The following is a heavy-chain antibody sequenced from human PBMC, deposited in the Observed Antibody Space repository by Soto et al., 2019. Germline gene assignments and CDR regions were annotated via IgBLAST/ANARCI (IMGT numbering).Heavy chain of an antibody. V-gene: IGHV3-23*01. CDR3: AKGTIAARPFSVSCFDY. J-gene: IGHJ4*02. Sequence: EVQLLESGGGLVQPGGSLRLSCAASGFTFSSYAMSWVRQAPGKGLEWVSAIGGSGGSTYYADSVKGRFTISRDNSKNTLYLQMNSLRAEDTAVYYCAKGTIAARPFSVSCFDYWGQGTLVTVSS. CDR1: GFTFSSYA. D-gene: IGHD6-6*01. CDR2: IGGSGGST.